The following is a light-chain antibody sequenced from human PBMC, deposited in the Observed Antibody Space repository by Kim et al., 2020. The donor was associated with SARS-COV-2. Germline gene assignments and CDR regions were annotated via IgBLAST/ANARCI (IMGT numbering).Light chain of an antibody. V-gene: IGKV1-39*01. CDR2: AAA. CDR1: NSISSH. Sequence: AEGDRGTITARARNSISSHLNKYQQKPGKGPKILIYAAASLHSGVPSRFSGSRAGTDFSLTISSLQPEDFATYYCQQGYSSPQITFGQGTRLKIK. J-gene: IGKJ5*01. CDR3: QQGYSSPQIT.